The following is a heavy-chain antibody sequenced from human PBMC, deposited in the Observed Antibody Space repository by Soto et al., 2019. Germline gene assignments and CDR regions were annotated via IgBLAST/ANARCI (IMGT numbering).Heavy chain of an antibody. V-gene: IGHV3-23*01. D-gene: IGHD5-12*01. CDR3: ARDHHRYSGYDYVDY. CDR2: ISGSGGST. CDR1: GFTFSSYA. Sequence: GGSLRLSCAASGFTFSSYAMSWVRQAPGKGLEWVSAISGSGGSTYYADSVKGRFTISRDDSKSTLFLQLNSLRAEDTAVYYCARDHHRYSGYDYVDYWGQGTLVTVSS. J-gene: IGHJ4*02.